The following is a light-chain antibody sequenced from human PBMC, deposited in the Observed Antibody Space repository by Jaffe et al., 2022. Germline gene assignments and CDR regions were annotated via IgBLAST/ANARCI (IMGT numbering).Light chain of an antibody. Sequence: EILMTQSPATLSVSPGERATLSCRASQTVTSNLAWYQQKPGQAPRLLIFAASTRATDIPARFSGSGSGTEFTLTISSVQSEDFAVYYCQQYKNWPPESTFGQGTKLEIK. CDR2: AAS. CDR3: QQYKNWPPEST. V-gene: IGKV3-15*01. CDR1: QTVTSN. J-gene: IGKJ2*01.